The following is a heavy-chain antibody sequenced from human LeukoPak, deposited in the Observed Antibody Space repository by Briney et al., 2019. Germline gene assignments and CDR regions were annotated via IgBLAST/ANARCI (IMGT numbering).Heavy chain of an antibody. CDR3: ARDFSGSIVVSSNPLDY. CDR1: GGTFSSYA. J-gene: IGHJ4*02. CDR2: IIPIFGTA. V-gene: IGHV1-69*05. D-gene: IGHD3-10*01. Sequence: SVKVSCKASGGTFSSYAISWVRQAPGQGLEWMGGIIPIFGTANYAQKFQGRVTMTRDTSTSTVYMELSSLRSEDTAVYYCARDFSGSIVVSSNPLDYWGQGTLVTVSS.